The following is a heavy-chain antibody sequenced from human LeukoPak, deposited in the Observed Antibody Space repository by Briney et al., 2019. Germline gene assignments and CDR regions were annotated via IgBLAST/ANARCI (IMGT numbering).Heavy chain of an antibody. V-gene: IGHV3-48*02. J-gene: IGHJ4*02. CDR1: GFTFSSYS. D-gene: IGHD3-10*01. Sequence: GGSLRLSCAASGFTFSSYSMNWVRQAPGKGLEWVSYISSSSSTIYYADSVKGRFTISRDNAKNSLFLQMNSLRDEDTAVYYCASDQGRVWFGESDYWGQGTLVTVSS. CDR3: ASDQGRVWFGESDY. CDR2: ISSSSSTI.